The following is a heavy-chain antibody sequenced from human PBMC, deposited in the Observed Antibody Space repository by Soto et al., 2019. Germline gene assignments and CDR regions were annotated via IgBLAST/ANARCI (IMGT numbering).Heavy chain of an antibody. J-gene: IGHJ6*02. Sequence: SVKVSCKASGGSFSSYAISWVRQAPGQGLEWMGGIIPIFGTANYAQKFQGRVTITADESTSTAYMELSSLRSEDTAVYYCAGSGYYKNSGMDVGGQGTTVPVS. CDR3: AGSGYYKNSGMDV. CDR1: GGSFSSYA. CDR2: IIPIFGTA. V-gene: IGHV1-69*13. D-gene: IGHD3-22*01.